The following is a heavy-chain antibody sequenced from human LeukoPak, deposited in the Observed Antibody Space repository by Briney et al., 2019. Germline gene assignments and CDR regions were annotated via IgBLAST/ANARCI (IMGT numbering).Heavy chain of an antibody. J-gene: IGHJ3*02. D-gene: IGHD2-15*01. CDR2: IYDSGST. CDR3: ARDCSGGSCYGAFDI. V-gene: IGHV4-30-4*01. CDR1: GASIRSGDYY. Sequence: SQTLSLTCTVSGASIRSGDYYWSWIRQPPGKGLEWIGYIYDSGSTYYNPPLKSRITISVDTSENRFSLKLSSVTATDTAVYYCARDCSGGSCYGAFDIWGQGTMVTVSS.